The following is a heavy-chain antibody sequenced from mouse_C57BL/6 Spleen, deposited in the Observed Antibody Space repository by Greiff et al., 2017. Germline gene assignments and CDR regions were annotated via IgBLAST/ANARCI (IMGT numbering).Heavy chain of an antibody. Sequence: QVQLQQPGAELVRPGSSVKLSCKASGYTFTSYWMHWVKQRPIQGLEWIGNIDPSDSETHYNQKFKDKATLTVDKSSSTAYMQLSSLASEDSAVYYCARSYYCGSSSFDYWGQGTTLTVSS. V-gene: IGHV1-52*01. CDR3: ARSYYCGSSSFDY. D-gene: IGHD1-1*01. CDR2: IDPSDSET. J-gene: IGHJ2*01. CDR1: GYTFTSYW.